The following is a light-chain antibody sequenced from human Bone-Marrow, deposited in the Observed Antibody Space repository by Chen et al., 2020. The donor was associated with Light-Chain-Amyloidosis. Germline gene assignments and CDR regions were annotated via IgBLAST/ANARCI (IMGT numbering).Light chain of an antibody. CDR3: QSADSSGTYEVI. V-gene: IGLV3-25*03. CDR1: DLPTKY. J-gene: IGLJ2*01. Sequence: SYELIQPPSVSVSPGQTARITCSGDDLPTKYAYWYQQKPGHAPVLVIHRDTERPSGISERFSGSSSGTTATLTISGVQAEDEADYHCQSADSSGTYEVIFGGGTKLTVL. CDR2: RDT.